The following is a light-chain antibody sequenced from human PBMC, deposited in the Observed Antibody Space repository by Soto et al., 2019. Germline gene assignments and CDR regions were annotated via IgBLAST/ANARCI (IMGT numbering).Light chain of an antibody. CDR1: QSITSS. Sequence: DIQMTQSPFSLSASMGDRVAITCRASQSITSSLSWYQQKPGTAPKLLIYGASTLHGGVPSRFSGSGSGTDFTLTISSLQPEDFAIYYCQQTYILPLTCGGGTKV. V-gene: IGKV1-39*01. J-gene: IGKJ4*01. CDR2: GAS. CDR3: QQTYILPLT.